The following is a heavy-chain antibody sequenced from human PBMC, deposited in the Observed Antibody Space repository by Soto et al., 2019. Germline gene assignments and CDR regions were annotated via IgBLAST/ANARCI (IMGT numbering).Heavy chain of an antibody. V-gene: IGHV1-69*13. Sequence: ASVKVSCKASGGTFSSYAISWVRQAPGQGLEWMGGIIPIFGTTNYAQKFQGRVTITADESTSTAYMELSSLRSEDTAVYYCARFTYYYDSSGYDAFDIWGQGTMVTVSS. CDR3: ARFTYYYDSSGYDAFDI. CDR2: IIPIFGTT. D-gene: IGHD3-22*01. J-gene: IGHJ3*02. CDR1: GGTFSSYA.